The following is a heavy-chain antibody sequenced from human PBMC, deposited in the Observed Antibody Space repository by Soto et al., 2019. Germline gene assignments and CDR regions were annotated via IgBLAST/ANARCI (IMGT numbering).Heavy chain of an antibody. Sequence: PGESLKISCKGSGYSFTSYWISWVRQMPGKGLEWMGRIDPSDSYTNYSPSFQGHVTISADKSISTAYLQWSSLKASDTAMYCCALWFGELFPYYYGMDVWGQGTTVTVSS. CDR2: IDPSDSYT. J-gene: IGHJ6*02. CDR1: GYSFTSYW. V-gene: IGHV5-10-1*01. D-gene: IGHD3-10*01. CDR3: ALWFGELFPYYYGMDV.